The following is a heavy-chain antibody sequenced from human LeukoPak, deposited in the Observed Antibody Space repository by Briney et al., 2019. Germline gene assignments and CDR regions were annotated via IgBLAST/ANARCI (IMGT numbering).Heavy chain of an antibody. D-gene: IGHD3-9*01. CDR2: IYYSGST. J-gene: IGHJ4*02. V-gene: IGHV4-39*01. CDR3: ARANSRYYDILTGDY. Sequence: SGTLSLTCTVSGGSISSSSYYWGWIRQPPGKGLEWIGSIYYSGSTYYNPSLKSRVTISVDTSKNQFSLKLSSVTAADTAVYYCARANSRYYDILTGDYWGQGTLVTVSS. CDR1: GGSISSSSYY.